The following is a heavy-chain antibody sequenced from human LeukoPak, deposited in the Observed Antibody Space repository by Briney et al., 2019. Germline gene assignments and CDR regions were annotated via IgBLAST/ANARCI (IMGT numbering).Heavy chain of an antibody. CDR1: GGSLSGYY. J-gene: IGHJ4*02. Sequence: SETLSLTCAVYGGSLSGYYWSWIRQPPGKGLEWIGEINHSGSTNYNPSLKSRVTISVDTSKNQFSLKLSSVTAADTAVYYCALNYDFWSGYWNYWGQGTLVTVSS. V-gene: IGHV4-34*01. CDR3: ALNYDFWSGYWNY. CDR2: INHSGST. D-gene: IGHD3-3*01.